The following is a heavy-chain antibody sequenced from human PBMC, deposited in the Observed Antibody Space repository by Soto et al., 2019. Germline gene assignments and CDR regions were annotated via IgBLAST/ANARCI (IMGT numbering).Heavy chain of an antibody. CDR2: ISGSGGST. D-gene: IGHD3-22*01. CDR3: AKDDDSVIVVILGY. CDR1: GFTFSSYA. J-gene: IGHJ4*02. Sequence: EVQLLESGGGLVQPGGSLRLSCAASGFTFSSYAMSWVRQAPGKGLEWVSAISGSGGSTYYADSVKGRFTISRDNSKNTLYLQMNSLRAENTAVYYCAKDDDSVIVVILGYWGQGTLVTVAS. V-gene: IGHV3-23*01.